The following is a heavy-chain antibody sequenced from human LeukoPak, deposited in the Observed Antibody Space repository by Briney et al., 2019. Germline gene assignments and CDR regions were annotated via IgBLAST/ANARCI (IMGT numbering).Heavy chain of an antibody. CDR3: AREEVAAAFDL. D-gene: IGHD6-13*01. Sequence: SETLSLTCTVSGGSISSGSYYWSWIRQPAGKGLEWIGRIYTSGSTNYNPSLKSRVTISVDTPKNRFSLKLSSVTAADTAVYYCAREEVAAAFDLWGRGTLVTVSS. CDR2: IYTSGST. CDR1: GGSISSGSYY. V-gene: IGHV4-61*02. J-gene: IGHJ2*01.